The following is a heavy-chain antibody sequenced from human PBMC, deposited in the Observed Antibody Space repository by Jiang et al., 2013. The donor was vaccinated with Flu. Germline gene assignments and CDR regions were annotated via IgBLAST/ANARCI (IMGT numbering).Heavy chain of an antibody. J-gene: IGHJ2*01. CDR2: IYYSGST. CDR3: ARVRAPLAATVYWYFDL. D-gene: IGHD2-15*01. V-gene: IGHV4-39*07. Sequence: KPSETLSLTCTVSGGSISSSSYYWGWIRQPPGKGLEWIGSIYYSGSTYYNPSLKSRVTISVDTSKNQFSLKLSSVTAADTAVYYCARVRAPLAATVYWYFDLWGRGTLVTVSS. CDR1: GGSISSSSYY.